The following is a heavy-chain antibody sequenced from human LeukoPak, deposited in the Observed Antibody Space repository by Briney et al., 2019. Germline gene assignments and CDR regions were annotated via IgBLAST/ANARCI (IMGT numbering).Heavy chain of an antibody. V-gene: IGHV1-2*02. CDR3: ARGEVVVGTDH. CDR2: VIPNSGGT. D-gene: IGHD2-15*01. J-gene: IGHJ4*02. CDR1: GYTFTGYY. Sequence: ASVKVSCKASGYTFTGYYIHWLRQAPGQGLEWVGWVIPNSGGTNYAQKFQGRVTMTRDTSISTAYMELSRLRYDDTAFYYCARGEVVVGTDHWGQGTLVTVSS.